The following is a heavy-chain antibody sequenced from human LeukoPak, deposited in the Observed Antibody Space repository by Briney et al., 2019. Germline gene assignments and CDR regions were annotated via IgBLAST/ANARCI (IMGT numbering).Heavy chain of an antibody. D-gene: IGHD1-26*01. CDR1: GGSISSSSYY. CDR3: ARARRGGATSGTRFDP. Sequence: SETLSLTCTVSGGSISSSSYYWGWIRQPPGKGLEWIVSIYYSGSTYYNPSLKSRVTISVDTSKNQFSLKLSSVTAADTAVYYCARARRGGATSGTRFDPWGQGTLVTVSS. CDR2: IYYSGST. V-gene: IGHV4-39*07. J-gene: IGHJ5*02.